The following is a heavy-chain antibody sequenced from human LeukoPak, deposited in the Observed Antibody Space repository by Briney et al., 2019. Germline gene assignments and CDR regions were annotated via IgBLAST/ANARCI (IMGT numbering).Heavy chain of an antibody. CDR2: IIPIFGTA. J-gene: IGHJ4*02. CDR3: ARGGDTAMATSHY. V-gene: IGHV1-69*13. CDR1: GGTFSSHA. D-gene: IGHD5-18*01. Sequence: GASVKLSCKASGGTFSSHAISWVRQAPGQGLEWMGGIIPIFGTANYAQKFQGRVTITPDESTSTAYMELSSLRSEDTAVYYCARGGDTAMATSHYWGPGTLVTVSS.